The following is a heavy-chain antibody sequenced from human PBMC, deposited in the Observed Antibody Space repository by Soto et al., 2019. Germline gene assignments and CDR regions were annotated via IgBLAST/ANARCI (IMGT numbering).Heavy chain of an antibody. J-gene: IGHJ6*03. CDR3: ARDNGSGESDV. V-gene: IGHV1-18*01. Sequence: QVQLVQSGAEVKKPGASVKVSCKASGYSFTSYGITWVRQAPGQGLEWMGWISAYNGNTNYAQKLQGRVTITTDTTQTRAYMELRSVSSDDTAVYCIARDNGSGESDVWGKGPTAPAS. CDR1: GYSFTSYG. CDR2: ISAYNGNT. D-gene: IGHD3-10*01.